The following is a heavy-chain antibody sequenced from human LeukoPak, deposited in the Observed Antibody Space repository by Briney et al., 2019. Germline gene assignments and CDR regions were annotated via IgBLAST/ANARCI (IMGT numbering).Heavy chain of an antibody. V-gene: IGHV1-24*01. D-gene: IGHD6-13*01. Sequence: GASVKVSCKVSGYTLTELSMHWVRQAPGKGLEWMGGFDPEDGETIYAQKFQGRVTMTRNTSISTAYMELSSLRSEDTAVYYCARGYSSSWPPDYWGQGTLVTVSS. CDR2: FDPEDGET. CDR3: ARGYSSSWPPDY. CDR1: GYTLTELS. J-gene: IGHJ4*02.